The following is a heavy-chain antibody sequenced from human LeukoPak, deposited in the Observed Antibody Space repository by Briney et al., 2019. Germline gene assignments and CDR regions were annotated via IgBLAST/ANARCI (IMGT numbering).Heavy chain of an antibody. D-gene: IGHD4-11*01. Sequence: ASVKVSCKASGYTFTNYAMNWVRPAPGQGLEWMGIINPSGGSTSYAQKFQGRVTMTRDTSTSTVYMELSSLRSEDTAVYYCARSDYSNYKIDYWGQGTLVTVSS. J-gene: IGHJ4*02. CDR2: INPSGGST. V-gene: IGHV1-46*01. CDR1: GYTFTNYA. CDR3: ARSDYSNYKIDY.